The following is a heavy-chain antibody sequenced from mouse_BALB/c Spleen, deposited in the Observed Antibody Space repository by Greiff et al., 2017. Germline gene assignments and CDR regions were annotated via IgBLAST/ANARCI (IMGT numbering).Heavy chain of an antibody. CDR1: GYTFTSYW. D-gene: IGHD1-1*01. J-gene: IGHJ3*01. CDR3: TRSYYYGSSYDQAWFAY. Sequence: LQQPGSELVRPGASVKLSCTASGYTFTSYWMHWVKQRHGQGLEWIGYIYPGSGSTNYDEKFKSKGTLTVDTSSSTAYMHLSSLTSEDSAVYYCTRSYYYGSSYDQAWFAYWGQGTLVTVSA. V-gene: IGHV1S22*01. CDR2: IYPGSGST.